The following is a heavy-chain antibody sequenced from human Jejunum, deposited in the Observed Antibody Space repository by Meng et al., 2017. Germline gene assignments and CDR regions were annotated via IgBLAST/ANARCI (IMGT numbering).Heavy chain of an antibody. CDR2: ISAYTGKT. CDR1: GYPFDRFG. Sequence: LAQLGAEVKKPRALMKGSWKASGYPFDRFGVSWIRQAPGQGLEWVGWISAYTGKTDYAQKFQGRVLMTAETSTTTVYMELTSLTSDDTAVYYCARDKYAYALGYFDYWGQGTLVTVSS. V-gene: IGHV1-18*01. CDR3: ARDKYAYALGYFDY. J-gene: IGHJ4*02. D-gene: IGHD2-2*01.